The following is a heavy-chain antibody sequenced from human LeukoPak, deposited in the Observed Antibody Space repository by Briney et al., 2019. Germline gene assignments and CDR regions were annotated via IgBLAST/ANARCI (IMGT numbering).Heavy chain of an antibody. CDR1: GFTSSSYW. CDR3: VRGRGSYGWFDP. D-gene: IGHD3-10*01. Sequence: GGSPRLSCAASGFTSSSYWMHWGRQVPGKGLVWVSRISGDGTARNYADSVKGRFTISRDNAKNTVDLQMNSLRGEDTAVYYCVRGRGSYGWFDPWGQGTLVTVSS. J-gene: IGHJ5*02. V-gene: IGHV3-74*01. CDR2: ISGDGTAR.